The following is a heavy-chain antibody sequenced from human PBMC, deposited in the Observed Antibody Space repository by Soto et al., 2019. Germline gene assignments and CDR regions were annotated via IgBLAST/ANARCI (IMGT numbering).Heavy chain of an antibody. Sequence: QVQLQESGPGLVKPSQTLSLTCTVSGGSISSGGYYWSWIRQHPGKGLEWIGYIYYSGSTYYNPSLTSRVTISVDTPKHQFSLKLSAVTAADTAVYYCARDVSGVGYQLMGLQQLDGMDVWGQGTTVTVSS. J-gene: IGHJ6*02. CDR3: ARDVSGVGYQLMGLQQLDGMDV. V-gene: IGHV4-31*03. CDR1: GGSISSGGYY. CDR2: IYYSGST. D-gene: IGHD2-2*01.